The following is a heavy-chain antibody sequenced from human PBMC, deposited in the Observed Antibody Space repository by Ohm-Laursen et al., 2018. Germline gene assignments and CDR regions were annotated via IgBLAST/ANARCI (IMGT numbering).Heavy chain of an antibody. D-gene: IGHD7-27*01. Sequence: SLRLSCTASGFTFNNYNMNWVRQAPGKGLEWVSYISSSGSTIHYADSVKGRFTISRDNAKNSLYLQMNSLRAEDTAVYYCARAAELGNYYYYGMDVWGQGTTVTVSS. CDR2: ISSSGSTI. CDR1: GFTFNNYN. J-gene: IGHJ6*02. CDR3: ARAAELGNYYYYGMDV. V-gene: IGHV3-48*04.